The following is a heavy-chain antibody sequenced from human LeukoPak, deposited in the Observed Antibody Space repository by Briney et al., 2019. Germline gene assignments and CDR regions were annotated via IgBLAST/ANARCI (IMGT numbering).Heavy chain of an antibody. CDR2: IFYSGGT. Sequence: PPETLSLTCAVSGGSISRYYWNWVRQPPGKGLEWMGYIFYSGGTNYNPYPKRRVTISVDASKTRFYFMLSCVTAADTAVYYCAEAPSHMTKPFDYWGQGTLVTVSS. J-gene: IGHJ4*02. D-gene: IGHD2-21*01. CDR3: AEAPSHMTKPFDY. V-gene: IGHV4-59*01. CDR1: GGSISRYY.